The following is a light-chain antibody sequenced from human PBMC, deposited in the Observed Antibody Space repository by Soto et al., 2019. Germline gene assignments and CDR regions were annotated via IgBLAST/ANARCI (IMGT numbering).Light chain of an antibody. CDR2: GSS. Sequence: DIQMTQSPSSVSASVLDRVTLTCLASQGVSDWVAWYQQKPGEAPKLLIYGSSSLLSGVPSRFSGTRSGTDFTLTISSLQPEDFATYYCQKANSYPWTCGKGTKVDIK. CDR3: QKANSYPWT. J-gene: IGKJ1*01. CDR1: QGVSDW. V-gene: IGKV1D-12*01.